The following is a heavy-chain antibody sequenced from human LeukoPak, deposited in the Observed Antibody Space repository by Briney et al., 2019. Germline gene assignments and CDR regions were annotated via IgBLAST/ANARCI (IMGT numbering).Heavy chain of an antibody. CDR3: ARVIGYSSTWFPYYFDH. Sequence: SETLSLTCTVSGGSTSSYYWSWIQQPPGKGLEWIGHVYYSRRTNYNPSLKSRVTISLDTSKNQFSLQLSSVTTAAAAVYYCARVIGYSSTWFPYYFDHWGQGTLVTVSS. V-gene: IGHV4-59*01. J-gene: IGHJ4*02. CDR1: GGSTSSYY. CDR2: VYYSRRT. D-gene: IGHD6-13*01.